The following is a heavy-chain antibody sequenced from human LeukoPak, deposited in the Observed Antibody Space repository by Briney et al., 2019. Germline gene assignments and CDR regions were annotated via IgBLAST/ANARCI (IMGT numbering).Heavy chain of an antibody. CDR2: IYYSGST. V-gene: IGHV4-39*01. J-gene: IGHJ4*02. Sequence: PSETLSLTCTVSGGSISSYYWGWIRQPPGKGLEWIGSIYYSGSTYYNPSLESRVTIPVDTSKNQFSLKLSSVTAADTAVYYCATSGWYLLPGVYWGQGTLVTVSS. CDR1: GGSISSYY. CDR3: ATSGWYLLPGVY. D-gene: IGHD6-19*01.